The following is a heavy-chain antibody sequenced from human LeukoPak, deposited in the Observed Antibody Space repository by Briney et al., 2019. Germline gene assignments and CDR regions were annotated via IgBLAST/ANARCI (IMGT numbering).Heavy chain of an antibody. J-gene: IGHJ4*02. CDR1: GGSIGSYY. CDR3: ARVRCYGPLYYFDY. Sequence: SETLSLTCTVSGGSIGSYYWSWIRQSPGKGLEWIGYIFYSGSTNYNPSLKSRVTISLDTSKNQFFLNLRSVTAADTAIYYCARVRCYGPLYYFDYWGQGTLVAVSS. V-gene: IGHV4-59*01. CDR2: IFYSGST. D-gene: IGHD5-18*01.